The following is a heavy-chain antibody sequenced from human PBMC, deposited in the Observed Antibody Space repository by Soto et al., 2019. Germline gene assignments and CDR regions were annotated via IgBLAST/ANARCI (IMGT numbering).Heavy chain of an antibody. CDR3: ATLHSGGNL. V-gene: IGHV3-9*01. D-gene: IGHD6-19*01. CDR2: ISWNSGRI. J-gene: IGHJ5*02. CDR1: GFTFDDYA. Sequence: EVQLVESGGDLVQPGRSLRLSCAASGFTFDDYAMHWVRQAPGKGLEWVSGISWNSGRIAYADSVRGRFTISRDNAKNSLYLQMNSLIPEDTAFYFCATLHSGGNLWGQGTLVTVSS.